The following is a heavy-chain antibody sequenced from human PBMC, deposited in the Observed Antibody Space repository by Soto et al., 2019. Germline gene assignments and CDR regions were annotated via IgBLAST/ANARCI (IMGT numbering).Heavy chain of an antibody. V-gene: IGHV4-34*01. CDR2: INRSGST. D-gene: IGHD2-15*01. CDR3: ARVRGGSSLYYYYYMDV. CDR1: GGSFSGYY. Sequence: SETLSLTCAVYGGSFSGYYWSWIRQPPGKGLEWIGEINRSGSTNYNPSLKSRVTISVDTSKNQFSLKLSSVTAADTAVYYCARVRGGSSLYYYYYMDVWGKGTTVTVSS. J-gene: IGHJ6*03.